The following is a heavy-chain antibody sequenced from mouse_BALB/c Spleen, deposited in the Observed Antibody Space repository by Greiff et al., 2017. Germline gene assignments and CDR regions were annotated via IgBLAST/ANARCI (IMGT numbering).Heavy chain of an antibody. Sequence: EVQLVESGGGLVQPGGSRKLSCAASGFTFSSFGMHWVRQAPEKGLEWVAYISSGSSTIYYADTVKGRFTISRDNPKNTLFLQMTSLRSEDTAMYYCARLEYYYAMDYWGQGTSVTVSS. V-gene: IGHV5-17*02. CDR2: ISSGSSTI. J-gene: IGHJ4*01. CDR1: GFTFSSFG. CDR3: ARLEYYYAMDY.